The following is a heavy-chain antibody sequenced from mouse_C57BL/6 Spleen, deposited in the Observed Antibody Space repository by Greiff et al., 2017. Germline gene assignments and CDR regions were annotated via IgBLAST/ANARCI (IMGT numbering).Heavy chain of an antibody. CDR2: IYPGDCST. V-gene: IGHV1-85*01. D-gene: IGHD2-3*01. CDR1: GYTFTSYD. CDR3: ARFYDGSSYAMDY. Sequence: QVQLQQSGPELVKPGASVKLSCKASGYTFTSYDINWVKQRPGQGLEWIGWIYPGDCSTKYNEKFKGKATLTVDTSSSTAYMGLHSLTSEDSAVDFCARFYDGSSYAMDYWGQGTSGTVSS. J-gene: IGHJ4*01.